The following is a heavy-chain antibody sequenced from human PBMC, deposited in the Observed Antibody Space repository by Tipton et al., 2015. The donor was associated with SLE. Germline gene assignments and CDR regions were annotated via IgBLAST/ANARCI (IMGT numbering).Heavy chain of an antibody. CDR1: GFTFSSYE. CDR2: ISSSGSTI. V-gene: IGHV3-48*03. J-gene: IGHJ4*02. Sequence: SLRLSCAASGFTFSSYEMNWVRQAPGKGLEWVSYISSSGSTIYYADSVKGRFTISRDNAKNSLYLQMNSLRAEDTAVYYCARDGRGGYSYGQDYWGQGTLVTVSS. D-gene: IGHD5-18*01. CDR3: ARDGRGGYSYGQDY.